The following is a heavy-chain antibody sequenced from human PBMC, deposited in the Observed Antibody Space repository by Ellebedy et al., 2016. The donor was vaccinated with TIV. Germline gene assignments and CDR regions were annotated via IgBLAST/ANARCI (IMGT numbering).Heavy chain of an antibody. Sequence: AASVKVSCKASGYTFTGYYMHWVRQAPGQGLEWMGWINPNSGGTNYAQKFQGWVTMTRDTSISTAYMELSSLRSEDTAVYYCARVFVVVITSNWFDPWGQGTLVTVSS. CDR1: GYTFTGYY. CDR3: ARVFVVVITSNWFDP. D-gene: IGHD3-22*01. CDR2: INPNSGGT. J-gene: IGHJ5*02. V-gene: IGHV1-2*04.